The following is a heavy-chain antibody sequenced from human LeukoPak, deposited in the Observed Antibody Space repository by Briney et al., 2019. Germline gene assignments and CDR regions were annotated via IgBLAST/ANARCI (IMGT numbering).Heavy chain of an antibody. V-gene: IGHV1-8*01. CDR3: ASGGVRTIHDWDY. CDR2: MNPNSGNT. D-gene: IGHD1-7*01. Sequence: ASVKVSCKASGYTFTSYDINCVRQATGQGLEWMGWMNPNSGNTGYAQKFQGRVTMTRNTSISTAYMELSSLRSEDTAVYYCASGGVRTIHDWDYWGQGTLVTVSS. CDR1: GYTFTSYD. J-gene: IGHJ4*02.